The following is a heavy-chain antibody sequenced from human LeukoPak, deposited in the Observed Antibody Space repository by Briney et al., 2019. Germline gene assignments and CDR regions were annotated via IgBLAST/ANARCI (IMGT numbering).Heavy chain of an antibody. CDR1: GFTFSSYG. CDR2: INWNGGST. V-gene: IGHV3-20*04. Sequence: GGTLRLSCAASGFTFSSYGMSWVRQAPGKGLEWVSGINWNGGSTGYADSVKGRFTISRDNAKNSLYLQMNSLRAEDTAVYYCARGRIQLWENWFDPWGQGTLVTVSS. CDR3: ARGRIQLWENWFDP. D-gene: IGHD5-18*01. J-gene: IGHJ5*02.